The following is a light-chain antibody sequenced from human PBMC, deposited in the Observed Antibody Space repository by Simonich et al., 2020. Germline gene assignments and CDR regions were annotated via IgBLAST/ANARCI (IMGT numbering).Light chain of an antibody. J-gene: IGLJ2*01. CDR1: ALPKQY. CDR2: KDR. CDR3: QSADSSGTIV. V-gene: IGLV3-25*03. Sequence: SYELTQPPSVSVSPVQTARITCSGDALPKQYAYWYQQKPGQAPVLVIDKDRERPSGIPGRVSGYSSGTTVTLTISGVQAEDEAYYYCQSADSSGTIVFGGGTKLTVL.